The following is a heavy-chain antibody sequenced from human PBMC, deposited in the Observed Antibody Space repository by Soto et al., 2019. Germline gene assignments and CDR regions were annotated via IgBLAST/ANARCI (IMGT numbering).Heavy chain of an antibody. CDR3: ARGWGRIFDY. D-gene: IGHD7-27*01. CDR2: INHSGST. CDR1: GGSFSGYY. Sequence: QVQLQQWCAGLLKPSETLSLTCAVYGGSFSGYYWIWIRQPPGKGLEWVGEINHSGSTNYNPSLQRRVNISVDPSKNQCSLTLSSVTAADTTMYYCARGWGRIFDYWGQGALVTFSS. J-gene: IGHJ4*02. V-gene: IGHV4-34*01.